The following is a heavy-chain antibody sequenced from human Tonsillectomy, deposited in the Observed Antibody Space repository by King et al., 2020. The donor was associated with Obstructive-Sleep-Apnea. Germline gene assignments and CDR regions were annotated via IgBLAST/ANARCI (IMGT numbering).Heavy chain of an antibody. CDR1: GYTFTSSY. CDR2: ISPSDSGI. V-gene: IGHV1-46*01. D-gene: IGHD2-2*01. Sequence: VQLVESGAEVKKPGVSVMVSCKASGYTFTSSYIHWVRQAPGQGLGWMGIISPSDSGIIYAQKFQGRVTMTSDKATSTVYMALRSLRPEDPSVYYCARDPGSSVFDSWGPGTMVTVSS. J-gene: IGHJ3*02. CDR3: ARDPGSSVFDS.